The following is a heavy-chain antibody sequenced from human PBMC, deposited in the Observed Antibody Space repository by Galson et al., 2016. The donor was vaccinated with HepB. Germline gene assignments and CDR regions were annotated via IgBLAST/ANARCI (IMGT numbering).Heavy chain of an antibody. J-gene: IGHJ4*02. D-gene: IGHD2-2*01. Sequence: SVKASCKASGGTFNSYAISWVRQAPGQGLEWLGGIIPVFGTEHYAQKFQGRVTISADESTGTAYMELTSLRPEDTAVYYCARDRYQRLYYLEYWGQGTLVSVSS. CDR2: IIPVFGTE. CDR3: ARDRYQRLYYLEY. V-gene: IGHV1-69*13. CDR1: GGTFNSYA.